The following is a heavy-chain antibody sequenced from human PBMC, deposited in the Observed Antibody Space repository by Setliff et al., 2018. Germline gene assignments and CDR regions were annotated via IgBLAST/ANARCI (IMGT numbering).Heavy chain of an antibody. J-gene: IGHJ3*02. CDR2: IYTSGST. CDR1: GGSISNYY. V-gene: IGHV4-4*07. Sequence: TSETLSLTCTVSGGSISNYYRSWIRQPAGKGLEWIGRIYTSGSTNYNPSLKSRVTMSVDTSKNQFSLKLSSVTAADTAVYYCARKGISALSGAFDMWGQGTMVTVSS. CDR3: ARKGISALSGAFDM. D-gene: IGHD1-26*01.